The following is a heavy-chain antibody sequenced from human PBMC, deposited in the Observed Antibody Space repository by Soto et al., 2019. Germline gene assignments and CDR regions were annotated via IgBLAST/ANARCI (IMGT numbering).Heavy chain of an antibody. D-gene: IGHD2-15*01. CDR1: GFTFDDHA. CDR3: ASEQRGGSFLWAFDI. CDR2: INWSSSGI. J-gene: IGHJ3*02. V-gene: IGHV3-9*01. Sequence: EVQLVESGGGLVQPGRSLRLSCAASGFTFDDHAMHWVRQPPGKGLEWVSGINWSSSGIAYADSVKGRFTISRDNAKNSLYLQMNSLRAEDTAFYYCASEQRGGSFLWAFDIWGQGTMVTVSS.